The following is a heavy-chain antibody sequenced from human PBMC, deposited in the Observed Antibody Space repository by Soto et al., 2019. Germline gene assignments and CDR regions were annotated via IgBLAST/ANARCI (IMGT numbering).Heavy chain of an antibody. J-gene: IGHJ4*02. D-gene: IGHD4-17*01. CDR1: GFTVSDNY. V-gene: IGHV3-53*01. CDR3: ARGLGNGDFGDPGDY. CDR2: IYTGGST. Sequence: EVQLVESGGGLIQPGGSLRLSCAASGFTVSDNYMSWVRQAPGKGLEWVSLIYTGGSTYYADSVKGRFTISRDNSKNTLYRQMPGRRAEDTAVYYCARGLGNGDFGDPGDYWGQGTLVTVSS.